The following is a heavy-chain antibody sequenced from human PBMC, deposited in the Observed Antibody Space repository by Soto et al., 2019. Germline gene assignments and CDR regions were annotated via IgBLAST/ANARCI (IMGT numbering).Heavy chain of an antibody. CDR2: MNPNSGNT. J-gene: IGHJ3*02. CDR3: ARAVAGRHDAFDI. Sequence: ASVKVSCKASGYTFTSYDINWVRQATGQGLEWMGWMNPNSGNTGYAQKCQGRVTMTRNTSIRTAYMELSSLRSDDTAVYYCARAVAGRHDAFDIWGQGTMVTVAS. V-gene: IGHV1-8*01. CDR1: GYTFTSYD. D-gene: IGHD6-19*01.